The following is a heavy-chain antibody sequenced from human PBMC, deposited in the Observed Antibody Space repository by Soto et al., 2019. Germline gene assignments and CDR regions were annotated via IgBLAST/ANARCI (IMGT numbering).Heavy chain of an antibody. CDR1: GDSISTFY. V-gene: IGHV4-59*01. CDR2: VYYTGST. CDR3: ARGRTVRNYADDSSDYFYFFDY. J-gene: IGHJ4*02. Sequence: SETLSLTCTVSGDSISTFYWGWMRQSPGKELEWIGYVYYTGSTNYNPSLKSRVTISVDRSRNQFSLKLTSANAADTAVYYCARGRTVRNYADDSSDYFYFFDYCRQATQVTVSS. D-gene: IGHD3-22*01.